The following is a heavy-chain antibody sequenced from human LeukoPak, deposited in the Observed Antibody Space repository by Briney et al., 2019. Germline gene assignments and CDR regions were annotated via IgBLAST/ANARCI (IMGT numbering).Heavy chain of an antibody. CDR2: ISYDGGNK. V-gene: IGHV3-30*04. CDR3: ARDHKPRNYCSGGTCHSYYNAMDV. Sequence: GGSLRLSCAASGFTFNTYAMHWVRQAPGKGLEWVAVISYDGGNKYYADFVKGRFTISRDNSKNTLYLQMNSLRAEDTAVYYCARDHKPRNYCSGGTCHSYYNAMDVWGKGTTVTVPS. D-gene: IGHD2-15*01. J-gene: IGHJ6*04. CDR1: GFTFNTYA.